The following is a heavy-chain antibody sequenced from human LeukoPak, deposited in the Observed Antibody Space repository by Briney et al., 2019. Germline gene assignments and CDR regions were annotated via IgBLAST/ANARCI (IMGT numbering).Heavy chain of an antibody. CDR3: ARGPGTSCGGDCYGAFDI. CDR2: IYYSGST. CDR1: GGSISSYY. D-gene: IGHD2-21*02. Sequence: SETLSLTCTVSGGSISSYYWSWIRQPPGKGLEWIGYIYYSGSTNYNPSLKSRVTISVDTSKNQFSLKLSSVTAADTAVYYCARGPGTSCGGDCYGAFDIWGQGTMVTVSS. J-gene: IGHJ3*02. V-gene: IGHV4-59*01.